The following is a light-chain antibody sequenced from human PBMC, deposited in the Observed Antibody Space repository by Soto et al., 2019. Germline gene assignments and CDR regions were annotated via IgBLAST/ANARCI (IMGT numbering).Light chain of an antibody. CDR1: QSISSW. Sequence: DIQMTQSPSSLSASVGDRVTITCRASQSISSWLAWYQQTQGKAPKLXIYDASHLESGVPSMFSCSGAGTECTRTISSLKPDDVATDYCQQYNSYSRTFGQGTQVDIK. V-gene: IGKV1-5*01. CDR2: DAS. CDR3: QQYNSYSRT. J-gene: IGKJ1*01.